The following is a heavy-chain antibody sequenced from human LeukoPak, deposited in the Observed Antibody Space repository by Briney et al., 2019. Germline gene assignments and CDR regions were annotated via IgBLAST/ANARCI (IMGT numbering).Heavy chain of an antibody. V-gene: IGHV3-30*04. CDR1: GFTLSRFP. D-gene: IGHD5-18*01. J-gene: IGHJ4*02. Sequence: GSRRLSCEPSGFTLSRFPMHCARHAPGEGLEWVEIISYDGNTKFSTDSVTGRFTICRGKSENTPSLKMINLRADDPGMYYCARDQRSEYNLDYWGQGTLVTVSS. CDR2: ISYDGNTK. CDR3: ARDQRSEYNLDY.